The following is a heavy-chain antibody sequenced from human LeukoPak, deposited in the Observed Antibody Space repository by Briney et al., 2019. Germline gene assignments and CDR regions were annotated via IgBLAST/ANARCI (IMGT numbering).Heavy chain of an antibody. CDR3: ARDKAYNWNPYYLDY. D-gene: IGHD1-20*01. V-gene: IGHV1-2*02. Sequence: ASVKVSCKASGGTFSSYAISWVRQAPGQGLEWMGSINPNNGGANYAQKFQGRVTMTRDTSIYTAYMELSRLTSDDTAVYYCARDKAYNWNPYYLDYWGQGTLVTVSS. J-gene: IGHJ4*02. CDR1: GGTFSSYA. CDR2: INPNNGGA.